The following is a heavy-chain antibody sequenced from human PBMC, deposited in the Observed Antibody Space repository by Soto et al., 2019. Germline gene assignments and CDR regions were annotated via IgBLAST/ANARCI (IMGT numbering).Heavy chain of an antibody. CDR3: ATWHEREHAFDV. CDR1: GLTISGKKY. Sequence: DVQLVESGGGLIQPGESLRLSCAAFGLTISGKKYVAWVRQAPGKGLEWVSALYNVDGSFYADSVTGRFTTSSDSSKTTVYLQMNDLRPDDTAVYYCATWHEREHAFDVWGQGTTVTISS. J-gene: IGHJ3*01. D-gene: IGHD1-1*01. V-gene: IGHV3-53*01. CDR2: LYNVDGS.